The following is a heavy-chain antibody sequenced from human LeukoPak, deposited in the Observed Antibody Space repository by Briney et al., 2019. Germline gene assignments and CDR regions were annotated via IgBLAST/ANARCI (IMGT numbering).Heavy chain of an antibody. Sequence: GGSLRLSCAASEFTLRNYVMTWVRQAPGKGLEWVSSISGIGGSTHYADSVKGRFTISRDNSKNTLYLQMNSLRAEDTAVYYCVGRGELYSSRRFDYGGQGALVTVSS. V-gene: IGHV3-23*01. CDR2: ISGIGGST. CDR1: EFTLRNYV. CDR3: VGRGELYSSRRFDY. D-gene: IGHD6-13*01. J-gene: IGHJ4*02.